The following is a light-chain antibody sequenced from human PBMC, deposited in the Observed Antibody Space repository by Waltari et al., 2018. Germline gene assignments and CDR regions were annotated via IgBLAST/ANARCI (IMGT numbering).Light chain of an antibody. V-gene: IGKV1-8*01. CDR2: AAS. CDR1: KGISSY. J-gene: IGKJ4*01. Sequence: AIRMTQSPSSFSASTGDRVTITCRASKGISSYLAWYKQKPGKAPKLLIYAASTLQSGVPSRFSGSGSGTDCTLTISCLQSEDFATYYCQQYYSYPPVTFGGGTKVEIK. CDR3: QQYYSYPPVT.